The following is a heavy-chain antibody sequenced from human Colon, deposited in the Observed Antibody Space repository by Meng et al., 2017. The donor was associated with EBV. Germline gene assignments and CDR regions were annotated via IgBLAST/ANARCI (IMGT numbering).Heavy chain of an antibody. CDR1: GGSLYNCYYF. CDR2: VRYSGTA. Sequence: LHLHEAGPGLVKPSEPPSLTCTVSGGSLYNCYYFWDWIRQPPGKGLEWIGSVRYSGTAYYNPSLTSRVTISVDTSKNQFSLNLSSLTAADTAVYYCARHVYGDSYGFWGQGTLVTVSS. J-gene: IGHJ4*02. D-gene: IGHD4-17*01. V-gene: IGHV4-39*01. CDR3: ARHVYGDSYGF.